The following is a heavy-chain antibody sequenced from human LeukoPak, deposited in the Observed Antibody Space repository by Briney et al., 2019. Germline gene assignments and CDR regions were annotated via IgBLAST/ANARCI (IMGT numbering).Heavy chain of an antibody. J-gene: IGHJ4*02. CDR3: ARGKARLPPGY. D-gene: IGHD2-15*01. CDR2: MNPNSGNT. CDR1: GYTSTGYY. V-gene: IGHV1-8*02. Sequence: ASVKVSCKTSGYTSTGYYMHWVRQAPGQGLEWMGWMNPNSGNTGYAQKFQGRVTMTRNTSISTAYMELSSLRSEDTAVYYCARGKARLPPGYWGQGTLVTVSS.